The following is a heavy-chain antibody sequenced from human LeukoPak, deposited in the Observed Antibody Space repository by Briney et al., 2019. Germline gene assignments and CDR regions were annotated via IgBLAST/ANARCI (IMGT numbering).Heavy chain of an antibody. J-gene: IGHJ6*02. CDR3: ATSWGPDTSAFRWGRDGMDV. CDR2: ISYDGSNK. D-gene: IGHD3-16*01. Sequence: GGSLRLSCAASGFTFSSYGMHWVRQAPGKGLEWVAVISYDGSNKYYADSVKGRFTISRDNSKNTLYLQMNSLRAEDTAVYYCATSWGPDTSAFRWGRDGMDVWGQGTTVIVS. CDR1: GFTFSSYG. V-gene: IGHV3-30*03.